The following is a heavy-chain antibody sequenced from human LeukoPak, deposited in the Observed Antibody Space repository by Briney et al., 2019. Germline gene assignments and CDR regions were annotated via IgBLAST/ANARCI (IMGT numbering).Heavy chain of an antibody. CDR1: GGSISSSSYY. Sequence: PSETLSLTCTVSGGSISSSSYYWGWIRQPPGKGLEWIGSIYYSGSTHYNPSLKSRVTISVDTSKNQFSLKLSSVTAADTAVYYCARVEVVPRDNAFDIWGQGTMVTVSS. J-gene: IGHJ3*02. CDR3: ARVEVVPRDNAFDI. V-gene: IGHV4-39*07. CDR2: IYYSGST. D-gene: IGHD2-2*01.